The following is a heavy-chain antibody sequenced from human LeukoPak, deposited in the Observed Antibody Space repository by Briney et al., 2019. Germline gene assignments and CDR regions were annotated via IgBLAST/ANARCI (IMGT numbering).Heavy chain of an antibody. D-gene: IGHD3-9*01. CDR1: GGSFSGYY. V-gene: IGHV4-34*01. CDR3: ARDYYDILTAWGDAFDI. J-gene: IGHJ3*02. CDR2: INHSGST. Sequence: NPSETLSLTCAVYGGSFSGYYWSWIRQPPGKGLEWIGEINHSGSTNYNPSLKSRVTISVDTSKNQFSLKLSSVTAADTAVYYCARDYYDILTAWGDAFDIWGQGTMVTVSS.